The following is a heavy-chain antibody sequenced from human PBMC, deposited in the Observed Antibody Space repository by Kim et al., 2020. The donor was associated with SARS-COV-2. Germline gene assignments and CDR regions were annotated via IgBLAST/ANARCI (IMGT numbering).Heavy chain of an antibody. V-gene: IGHV4-34*04. D-gene: IGHD6-25*01. Sequence: NNPSLKSRATMSLDKSNNQFSLKVRSVTAADTAVYYCARGDPGGFDAFDIWGQGTMVTVSS. CDR3: ARGDPGGFDAFDI. J-gene: IGHJ3*02.